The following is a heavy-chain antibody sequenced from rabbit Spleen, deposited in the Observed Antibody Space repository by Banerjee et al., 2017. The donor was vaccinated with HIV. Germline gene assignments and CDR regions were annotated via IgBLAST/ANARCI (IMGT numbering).Heavy chain of an antibody. CDR3: ARGPPYAGYAGYGYFAL. CDR2: FDPVFGST. D-gene: IGHD8-1*01. CDR1: GFDFSSYY. J-gene: IGHJ4*01. V-gene: IGHV1S7*01. Sequence: QLKETGGGLVQPGGSLTLSCKASGFDFSSYYMSWVRQAPGKGLEWIGYFDPVFGSTYYASWVNGQFTISSHNAQNTLYLQLNSLTAADTATYFCARGPPYAGYAGYGYFALWGPGTLVTVS.